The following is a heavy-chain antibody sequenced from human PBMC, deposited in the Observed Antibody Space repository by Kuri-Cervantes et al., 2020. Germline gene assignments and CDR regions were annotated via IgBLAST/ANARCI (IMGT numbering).Heavy chain of an antibody. J-gene: IGHJ4*02. CDR3: AAESVYSGSRAAVD. V-gene: IGHV3-23*01. CDR1: GFTFSSYA. D-gene: IGHD1-26*01. CDR2: ISYSGGNT. Sequence: GGSLRLSCAASGFTFSSYAMSWVRQAPGKGLEWVSVISYSGGNTYYAESVKGRFTISRDNSKNTLYLQMSSLRSEDTAVYYCAAESVYSGSRAAVDWGQGTLVTVSS.